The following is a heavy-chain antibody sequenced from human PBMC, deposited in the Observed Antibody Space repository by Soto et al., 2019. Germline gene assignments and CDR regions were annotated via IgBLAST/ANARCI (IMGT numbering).Heavy chain of an antibody. D-gene: IGHD6-13*01. CDR3: ARDPRLYSSSCSGYFYDMDV. J-gene: IGHJ6*04. CDR1: GGSISSGDYY. Sequence: PSETLSLTCTVSGGSISSGDYYWSWIRQPPGKGLEWIGYIYYSGSTYYNPSLKSRVTISVDTSKNQFSLKLSSVTAADTAVYYCARDPRLYSSSCSGYFYDMDVCCYGTPVPVYS. CDR2: IYYSGST. V-gene: IGHV4-30-4*01.